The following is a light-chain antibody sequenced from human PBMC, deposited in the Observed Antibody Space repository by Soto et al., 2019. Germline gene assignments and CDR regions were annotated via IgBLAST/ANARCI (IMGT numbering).Light chain of an antibody. CDR3: QQTFHSPRT. CDR2: DSS. Sequence: EIVLTQSPDTLSLSPGETASLSCWASRSVISNFLAWYQQRRGQPPRLLIYDSSKRATGIPARLTGSGSGTAFTLTISRVEPGDSAVYYCQQTFHSPRTFGQGTSLEIK. J-gene: IGKJ2*01. CDR1: RSVISNF. V-gene: IGKV3-20*01.